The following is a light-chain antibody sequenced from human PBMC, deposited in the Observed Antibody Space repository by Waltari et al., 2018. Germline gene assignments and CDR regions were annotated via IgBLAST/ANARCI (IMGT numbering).Light chain of an antibody. CDR1: QSLNSA. Sequence: EIVMTQSPATLSMSPGESATLSCRASQSLNSAFAWYQQKPGQAPRLLIYITSTRATGTPARFSGSGSGTEFTLTISSLQSEDFAIYYCQQYNYWPWTFGQGTRVEIK. CDR3: QQYNYWPWT. CDR2: ITS. J-gene: IGKJ1*01. V-gene: IGKV3D-15*01.